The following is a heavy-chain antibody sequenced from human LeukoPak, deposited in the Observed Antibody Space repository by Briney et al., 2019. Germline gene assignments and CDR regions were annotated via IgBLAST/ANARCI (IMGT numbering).Heavy chain of an antibody. V-gene: IGHV3-49*03. CDR1: GFTFSSYG. CDR2: IRSKAYGGTT. D-gene: IGHD5-18*01. J-gene: IGHJ6*02. CDR3: TRSVGIQLYYYYGMDV. Sequence: GGSLRLSCAASGFTFSSYGMHWFRQAPGKGLEWVGFIRSKAYGGTTEYAASVKGRFTISRDDSKSIAYLQMNSLKTEDTAVYYCTRSVGIQLYYYYGMDVWGQGTTVTVSS.